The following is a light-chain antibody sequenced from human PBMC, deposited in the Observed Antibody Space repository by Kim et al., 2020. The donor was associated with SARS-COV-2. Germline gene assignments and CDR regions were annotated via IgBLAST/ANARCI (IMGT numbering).Light chain of an antibody. Sequence: SVSPGQPARITCSGDVLAKKYARWFQQKPGQAPVLVIYKDSERPSGIPERFSGSSSGTTVTLTISGAQVEDEADYYCYSAADNIGVFGGGTQLTVL. V-gene: IGLV3-27*01. CDR2: KDS. CDR3: YSAADNIGV. CDR1: VLAKKY. J-gene: IGLJ3*02.